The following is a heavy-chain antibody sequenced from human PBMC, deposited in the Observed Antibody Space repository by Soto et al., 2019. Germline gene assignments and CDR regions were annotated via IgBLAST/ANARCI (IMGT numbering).Heavy chain of an antibody. Sequence: SETLSLTCAVYGGPFSGYYWTWIRQPPGTGLEWIGEINHSGSTNYNPSLKSRVTISVDTSKNQFSLKLTSVTVADTAVYYCARDKITGLFDYWGQGTLVTVSS. V-gene: IGHV4-34*01. D-gene: IGHD2-8*02. CDR2: INHSGST. J-gene: IGHJ4*02. CDR1: GGPFSGYY. CDR3: ARDKITGLFDY.